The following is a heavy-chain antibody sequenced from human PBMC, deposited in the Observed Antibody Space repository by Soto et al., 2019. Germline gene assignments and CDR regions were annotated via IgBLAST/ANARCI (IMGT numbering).Heavy chain of an antibody. CDR2: IYHSGST. J-gene: IGHJ6*02. V-gene: IGHV4-38-2*02. CDR1: RYCISSGYS. Sequence: LSLTCAASRYCISSGYSWGWLRTPPGKGLEWIGSIYHSGSTYYNTSLKSRVNISVDTSKNQFSLKLSSVTAPDTAVYYCARDSSSWYEDYYYGLDVWGQVTTVT. CDR3: ARDSSSWYEDYYYGLDV. D-gene: IGHD6-13*01.